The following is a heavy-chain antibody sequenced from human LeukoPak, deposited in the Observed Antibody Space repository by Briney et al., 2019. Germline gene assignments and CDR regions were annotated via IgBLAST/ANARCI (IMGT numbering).Heavy chain of an antibody. J-gene: IGHJ6*02. D-gene: IGHD4-17*01. CDR3: AREGTTVTTEPYGMDV. CDR1: GGSISSGDYY. Sequence: SETLSLTCTVSGGSISSGDYYWSWIRQPPGKGLEWIGYIYYSGSTYYNPSLKSRVTISVDTSKNQFSLKLSSVTAADTAVYYCAREGTTVTTEPYGMDVWGQGTTVTVSS. V-gene: IGHV4-30-4*01. CDR2: IYYSGST.